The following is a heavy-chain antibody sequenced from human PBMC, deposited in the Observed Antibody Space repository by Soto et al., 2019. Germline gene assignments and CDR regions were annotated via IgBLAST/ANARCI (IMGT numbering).Heavy chain of an antibody. J-gene: IGHJ4*02. CDR2: ISYDGSNK. D-gene: IGHD1-26*01. Sequence: QVQLVESGGGVVQPGRSLRLSCAASGFTFSSYAMHWVRQAPGKGLEWVAVISYDGSNKYYADSVKGRFTISRDNSKNTLYLQMNSLRAEDTAVYYCAREGGSYAAPFDYWGQGTLVTVSS. CDR3: AREGGSYAAPFDY. V-gene: IGHV3-30-3*01. CDR1: GFTFSSYA.